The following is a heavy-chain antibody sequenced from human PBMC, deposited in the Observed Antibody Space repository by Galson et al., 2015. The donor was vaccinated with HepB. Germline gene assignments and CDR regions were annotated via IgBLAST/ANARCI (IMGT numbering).Heavy chain of an antibody. D-gene: IGHD1-26*01. Sequence: SLRLSCAASGFTFSSYGMHWVRQAPGKGLEWVALISYDGSNKKYVDSVKGRFTISRDNSKNRLYLQMNSLRAEDTAVYYCAFLGNSGSYLAVFDIWGQGTRVTVSS. V-gene: IGHV3-30*03. J-gene: IGHJ3*02. CDR3: AFLGNSGSYLAVFDI. CDR2: ISYDGSNK. CDR1: GFTFSSYG.